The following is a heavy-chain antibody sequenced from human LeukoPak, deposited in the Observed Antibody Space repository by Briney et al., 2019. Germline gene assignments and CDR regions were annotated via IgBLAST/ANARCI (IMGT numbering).Heavy chain of an antibody. CDR2: ISAYNGNT. CDR1: GYTFTSYG. Sequence: AASVKVSCKASGYTFTSYGISWVRQAPGQGLEWMGWISAYNGNTNYAQKLQGRVTMTTDTSTSTAYIELRSLRSDDTAVYYCARLLGWFGELWVFDYWGQGTLVTVSS. CDR3: ARLLGWFGELWVFDY. V-gene: IGHV1-18*01. J-gene: IGHJ4*02. D-gene: IGHD3-10*01.